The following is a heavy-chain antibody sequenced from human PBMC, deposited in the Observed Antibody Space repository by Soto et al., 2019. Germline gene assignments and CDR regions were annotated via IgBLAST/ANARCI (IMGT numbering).Heavy chain of an antibody. CDR2: IYYSGST. V-gene: IGHV4-59*01. J-gene: IGHJ2*01. CDR1: GGSISSYY. Sequence: SETLSLTCTVSGGSISSYYWSWIRQPPGKGLEWIGYIYYSGSTNYNPSLKSRVTISVETSKNQFSLKLSSVTAADTAVYYCARSRSWQYWYFDLWGRGTLVTVSS. D-gene: IGHD6-13*01. CDR3: ARSRSWQYWYFDL.